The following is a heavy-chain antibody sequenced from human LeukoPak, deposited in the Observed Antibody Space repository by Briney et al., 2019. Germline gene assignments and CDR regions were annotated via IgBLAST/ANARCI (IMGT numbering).Heavy chain of an antibody. V-gene: IGHV4-30-2*01. CDR1: GVSISSGGYS. D-gene: IGHD4-17*01. J-gene: IGHJ4*02. CDR3: ARRAVTTLDY. Sequence: PSQTLSLTCAVSGVSISSGGYSWSWIRQPPGKGLEWIVYIYHSGSTYYNPSLKSRVTISVDRSKNQFSLKLSSVTAADTAVYYCARRAVTTLDYWGQGTLVTVSS. CDR2: IYHSGST.